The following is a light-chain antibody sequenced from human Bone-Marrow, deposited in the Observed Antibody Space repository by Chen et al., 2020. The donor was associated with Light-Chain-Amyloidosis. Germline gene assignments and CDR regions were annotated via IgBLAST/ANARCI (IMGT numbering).Light chain of an antibody. CDR3: SSYTSSSTLV. CDR2: DVS. Sequence: QSALTQPASVSWSPGPSITISCTGTSSDVGGYNYVSWYQQHPGKAPKLIIFDVSNRPSGVSNRFSCSKSGNTASLTISGLQAEDEADYYCSSYTSSSTLVFGGGTKLTVL. V-gene: IGLV2-14*03. CDR1: SSDVGGYNY. J-gene: IGLJ2*01.